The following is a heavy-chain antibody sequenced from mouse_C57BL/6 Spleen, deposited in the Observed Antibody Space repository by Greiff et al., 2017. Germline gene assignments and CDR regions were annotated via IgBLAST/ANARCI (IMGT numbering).Heavy chain of an antibody. J-gene: IGHJ4*01. CDR1: GYTFTDYE. Sequence: VQLQQSGAELVRPGASVTLSCKASGYTFTDYEMHWVKQTPVHGLEWIGAIDPETGGTAYNQKFKGKAILTADKSSSTAYMELRSLTSEDSAVYYCTRYNYEYAMDYWGQGTSVTVSS. D-gene: IGHD1-3*01. CDR2: IDPETGGT. V-gene: IGHV1-15*01. CDR3: TRYNYEYAMDY.